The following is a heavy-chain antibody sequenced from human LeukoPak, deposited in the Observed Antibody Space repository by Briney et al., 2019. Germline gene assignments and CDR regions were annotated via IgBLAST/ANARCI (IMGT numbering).Heavy chain of an antibody. CDR1: GGSISSYY. Sequence: PSETLSLTCTVSGGSISSYYWSWIRQPPGKGLEWIGEINHSGSTNYNPSLKSRVTISVDTSKNQFSLKLSSVTAADTAVYYCARDSLSSSDIWGQGTMVTVSS. CDR2: INHSGST. J-gene: IGHJ3*02. D-gene: IGHD6-6*01. CDR3: ARDSLSSSDI. V-gene: IGHV4-34*01.